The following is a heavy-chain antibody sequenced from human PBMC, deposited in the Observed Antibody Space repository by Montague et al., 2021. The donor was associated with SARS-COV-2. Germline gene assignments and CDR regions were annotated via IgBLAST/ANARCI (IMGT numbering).Heavy chain of an antibody. J-gene: IGHJ4*02. V-gene: IGHV4-34*01. Sequence: SETLSLTCAVYGGSFNDYYWSWIRQPPGKGLELIWQINHSGSTNYNPYLKSRVTISVDTSENQFSLKLRSMTAAGTAVYYCVRGRVGITMILVVNGYSYYFDYWGQGTLVTVSS. CDR2: INHSGST. D-gene: IGHD3-22*01. CDR3: VRGRVGITMILVVNGYSYYFDY. CDR1: GGSFNDYY.